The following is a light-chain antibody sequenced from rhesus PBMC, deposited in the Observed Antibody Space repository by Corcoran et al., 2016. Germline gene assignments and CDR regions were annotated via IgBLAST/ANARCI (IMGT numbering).Light chain of an antibody. V-gene: IGLV2S7*01. CDR2: GVI. J-gene: IGLJ6*01. CDR3: CSYTTSSTVYV. Sequence: QSAPTQPPSVSGSPGQSVTISCTGRDSDIGGYNYVSWYQQHPGKAPKLMIYGVINRPSGVSARFSGSKSANTASLTISGLQAEAVADFYGCSYTTSSTVYVFGRGTKLTVL. CDR1: DSDIGGYNY.